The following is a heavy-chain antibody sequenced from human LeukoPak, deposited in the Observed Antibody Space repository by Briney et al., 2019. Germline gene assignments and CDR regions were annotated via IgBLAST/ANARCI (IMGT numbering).Heavy chain of an antibody. D-gene: IGHD2-2*01. CDR2: ITSGHST. Sequence: GGSLRLSCAASRFTFSNYAMSWVRQAAGKGLEWVSGITSGHSTFYADSVKGRFTISRDNSKNTVYLQMNSLRAEDPAVYYCAKDYPECTGTSCSGEAFFDYWGQGTLVTVSS. CDR1: RFTFSNYA. CDR3: AKDYPECTGTSCSGEAFFDY. J-gene: IGHJ4*02. V-gene: IGHV3-23*01.